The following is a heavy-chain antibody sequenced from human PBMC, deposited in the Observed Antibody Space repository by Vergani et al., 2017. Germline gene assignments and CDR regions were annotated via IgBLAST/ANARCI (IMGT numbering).Heavy chain of an antibody. CDR2: IYYSGST. J-gene: IGHJ5*02. Sequence: QVQLQESGPGLLKPSQTLSLTCTVSGASVSRGTYYWTWIRQPPGKGLEWIGYIYYSGSTNYNPSLKSRVTISVDTSKNQFSLKLSSVTAADTAVYYCARIAAAEFDPWGQGTLVTVSS. D-gene: IGHD6-13*01. CDR1: GASVSRGTYY. V-gene: IGHV4-61*01. CDR3: ARIAAAEFDP.